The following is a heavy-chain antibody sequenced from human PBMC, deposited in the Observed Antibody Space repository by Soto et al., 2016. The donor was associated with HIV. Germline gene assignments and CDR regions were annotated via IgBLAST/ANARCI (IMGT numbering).Heavy chain of an antibody. J-gene: IGHJ4*01. CDR2: ISYDGSNK. CDR1: GFTFSSYA. CDR3: ARDAEIXSSGCSMVXY. D-gene: IGHD6-19*01. V-gene: IGHV3-30*04. Sequence: VQLVESGGGVVQPGRSLRLSCAASGFTFSSYAMHWVRQAPGKGLEWVAVISYDGSNKYYADSVKGRFTISRDNSKNTLYLQMNSLRAEDTAVYYCARDAEIXSSGCSMVXYWGQGNPGHRLL.